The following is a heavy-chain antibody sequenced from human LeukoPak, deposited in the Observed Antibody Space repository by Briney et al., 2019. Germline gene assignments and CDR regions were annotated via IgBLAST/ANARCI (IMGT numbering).Heavy chain of an antibody. CDR3: ARDDFWSNTRFDP. CDR2: INPNSGGT. CDR1: GYTFTSYG. D-gene: IGHD3-3*01. Sequence: GASVKVSCKASGYTFTSYGISWVRQAPGQGLEWMGWINPNSGGTNYAQKFQGRVTMTRDTSISTAYMELSRLRSDDTAVYYCARDDFWSNTRFDPWGQGTLVTVSS. V-gene: IGHV1-2*02. J-gene: IGHJ5*02.